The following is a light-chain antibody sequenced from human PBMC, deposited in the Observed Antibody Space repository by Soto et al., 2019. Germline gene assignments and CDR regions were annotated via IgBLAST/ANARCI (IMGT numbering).Light chain of an antibody. CDR1: QSVSSY. V-gene: IGKV3-11*01. CDR2: DAS. Sequence: EIVLTQSPATLSLSPGERATLSCRASQSVSSYLAWYQQKPGQALRLLIYDASNRATGIPARFSGSGSGTDFHLTISSLEPEDFAVYYCQQRSNWPPMYTFGQGTKLEIK. J-gene: IGKJ2*01. CDR3: QQRSNWPPMYT.